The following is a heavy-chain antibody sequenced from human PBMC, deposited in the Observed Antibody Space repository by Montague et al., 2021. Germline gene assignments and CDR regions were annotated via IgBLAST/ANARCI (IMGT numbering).Heavy chain of an antibody. Sequence: SLRLSCAASGFIFNNYVMNWVRQAPGKGLEWVSGINGNSINIDYADSVKGRFTISGDNAKNSLYLQMNSLRAEDTAFYYCVKDTRDYYSDFWGQGILVTISS. D-gene: IGHD3-3*01. CDR3: VKDTRDYYSDF. CDR2: INGNSINI. CDR1: GFIFNNYV. V-gene: IGHV3-9*01. J-gene: IGHJ4*02.